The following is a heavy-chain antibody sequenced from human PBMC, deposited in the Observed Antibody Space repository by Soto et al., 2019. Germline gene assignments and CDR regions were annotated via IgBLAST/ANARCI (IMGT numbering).Heavy chain of an antibody. J-gene: IGHJ4*02. Sequence: EAQVLESGGGLAQPGGSLRLSCATSGFTFSGYAMSWVRQTPGKGLEWVSGISASGENTYYADSVEGRFIIARDNSKNSLFLYMNSRRAEDTAGYFFGNSPGRGSAPEASGYWGRGTLVIVSS. CDR3: GNSPGRGSAPEASGY. CDR2: ISASGENT. CDR1: GFTFSGYA. V-gene: IGHV3-23*01. D-gene: IGHD3-3*01.